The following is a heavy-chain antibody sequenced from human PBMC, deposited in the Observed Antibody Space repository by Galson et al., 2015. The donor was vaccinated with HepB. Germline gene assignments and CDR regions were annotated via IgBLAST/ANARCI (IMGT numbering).Heavy chain of an antibody. CDR2: ISGSSRYR. CDR3: ARDGSGSYGY. CDR1: GFTFSSFS. V-gene: IGHV3-21*01. J-gene: IGHJ4*02. Sequence: SLRLSCATSGFTFSSFSMNWVRQAPGKGLEWVSSISGSSRYRYYADSVKGRFTISRDNAKNSLYLQIHSLRAEDTAIYYCARDGSGSYGYWGQGTLVTVSS. D-gene: IGHD1-26*01.